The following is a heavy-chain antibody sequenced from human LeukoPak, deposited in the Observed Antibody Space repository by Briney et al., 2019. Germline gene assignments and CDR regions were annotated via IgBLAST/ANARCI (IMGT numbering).Heavy chain of an antibody. D-gene: IGHD6-13*01. V-gene: IGHV3-7*01. CDR2: IKQDGSEK. Sequence: GGSLRLSCAASGFTFGSYWMSWVRQAPGKGLEWVANIKQDGSEKYYVDSVKGRFTISRDNAKKSLYLQMNSLRAEDTAVYYCARGGGSSWYFDWYFDLWGRGTLVTVSP. CDR3: ARGGGSSWYFDWYFDL. CDR1: GFTFGSYW. J-gene: IGHJ2*01.